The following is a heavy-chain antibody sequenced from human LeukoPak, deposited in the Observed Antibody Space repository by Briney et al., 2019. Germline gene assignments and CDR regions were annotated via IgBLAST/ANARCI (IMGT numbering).Heavy chain of an antibody. J-gene: IGHJ4*02. CDR1: GYTFTGYY. CDR2: INPNSGGT. CDR3: ARDSPYSSGWYNTPDY. Sequence: ASVKVSCKASGYTFTGYYMHWVRQAPGQGLEWMGWINPNSGGTNYAQKFQGRVTMTRDTSISTAYMELSRLRSDDTAVYYCARDSPYSSGWYNTPDYWGQGTLVTVSS. D-gene: IGHD6-19*01. V-gene: IGHV1-2*02.